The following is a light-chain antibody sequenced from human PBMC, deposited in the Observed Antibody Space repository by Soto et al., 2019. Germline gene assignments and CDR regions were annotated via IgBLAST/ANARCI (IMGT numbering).Light chain of an antibody. V-gene: IGKV1-39*01. CDR2: AAS. CDR1: QNVRDY. Sequence: DIHITHSPSSLSASVGDRVTITCRASQNVRDYLNWYQQKPGKAPKLLIYAASSLQSGVPSRFSGSGSGTDFTLTISSLQPEDFATYYCQQRHSYPITFGQGTRLEIK. J-gene: IGKJ5*01. CDR3: QQRHSYPIT.